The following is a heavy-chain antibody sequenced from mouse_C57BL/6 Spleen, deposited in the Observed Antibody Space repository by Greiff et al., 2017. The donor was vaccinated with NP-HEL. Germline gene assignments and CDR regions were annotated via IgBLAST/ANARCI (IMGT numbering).Heavy chain of an antibody. Sequence: QVHVKQSGAELVRPGASVTLSCKASGYTFTDYEMHWVKQTPVHGLEWIGAIDPETGGTAYNQKFKGKAILTADKSSSTAYMELRSLTSEDSAVYYCTKDGYYLYWGQGTLVTVSA. V-gene: IGHV1-15*01. D-gene: IGHD2-3*01. CDR3: TKDGYYLY. CDR1: GYTFTDYE. CDR2: IDPETGGT. J-gene: IGHJ3*01.